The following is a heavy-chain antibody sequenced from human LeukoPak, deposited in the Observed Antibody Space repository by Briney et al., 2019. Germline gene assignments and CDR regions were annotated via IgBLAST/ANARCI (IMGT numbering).Heavy chain of an antibody. D-gene: IGHD6-13*01. CDR1: GFTFSSYG. V-gene: IGHV3-33*01. J-gene: IGHJ4*02. Sequence: GGSLRLSCTASGFTFSSYGMHWVRQAPGKGLEWVAVIWYDGSNKYYADSVKGRLTISRDNSKNTLYLQMNSLRAEDTAVYYCAREYQLAAAGQWGFDYWGQGTLVTVSS. CDR3: AREYQLAAAGQWGFDY. CDR2: IWYDGSNK.